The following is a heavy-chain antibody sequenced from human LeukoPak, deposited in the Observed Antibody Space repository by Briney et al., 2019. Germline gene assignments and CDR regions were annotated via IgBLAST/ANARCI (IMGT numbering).Heavy chain of an antibody. D-gene: IGHD3-3*01. CDR2: INPNSGGT. J-gene: IGHJ3*02. CDR1: GYTFTGHY. Sequence: ASVKVSCKASGYTFTGHYMHWVRQAPGQGLEWMGWINPNSGGTNYAQKFQGRVTMTRDTSISTAYMELSRLRSDDTAVYYCAREGYDFWSGYSDAFDIWGQGTMVTVSS. CDR3: AREGYDFWSGYSDAFDI. V-gene: IGHV1-2*02.